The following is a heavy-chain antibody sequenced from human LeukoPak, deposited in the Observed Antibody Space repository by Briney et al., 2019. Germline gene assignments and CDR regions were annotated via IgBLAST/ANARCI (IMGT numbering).Heavy chain of an antibody. CDR2: INWNGGST. V-gene: IGHV3-20*04. J-gene: IGHJ4*02. CDR3: ARAGYYDSSGYYQDYFDY. D-gene: IGHD3-22*01. Sequence: GGSLRLSCAASGFTFDDYGMSWVRQAPGKGLEWVSGINWNGGSTGYADSVKGRFTISRDNAKNSLYLQMNSLRAEDTALYYCARAGYYDSSGYYQDYFDYWGQGTLVTVSS. CDR1: GFTFDDYG.